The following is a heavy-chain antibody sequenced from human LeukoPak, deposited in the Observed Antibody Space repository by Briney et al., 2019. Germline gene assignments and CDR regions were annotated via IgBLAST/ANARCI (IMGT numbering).Heavy chain of an antibody. CDR3: ARVGAAVGTYDY. CDR1: TTNYYW. J-gene: IGHJ4*02. Sequence: TTNYYWGWIRQPPGKGLEWVSRIKSDGSSTSYADSVKGRFTIYRDNAKNTLYLQMNSLRAEDTAVYYCARVGAAVGTYDYWGQGTLVTVSS. D-gene: IGHD6-13*01. CDR2: IKSDGSST. V-gene: IGHV3-74*01.